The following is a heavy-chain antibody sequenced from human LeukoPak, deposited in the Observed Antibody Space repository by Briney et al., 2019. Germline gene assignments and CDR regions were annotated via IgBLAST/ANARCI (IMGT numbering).Heavy chain of an antibody. Sequence: GESLKISCKGSGYSFTSYWIGWVRQMPGKGLEWMGIIYPGDSDTRYSPSFQGQVTISADKSISTAYLQWSSLKASDTAMYYCARHPGPPLWLGARIGYYYYYMDVWGKGTTVTVSS. J-gene: IGHJ6*03. CDR2: IYPGDSDT. CDR1: GYSFTSYW. D-gene: IGHD3-10*01. V-gene: IGHV5-51*01. CDR3: ARHPGPPLWLGARIGYYYYYMDV.